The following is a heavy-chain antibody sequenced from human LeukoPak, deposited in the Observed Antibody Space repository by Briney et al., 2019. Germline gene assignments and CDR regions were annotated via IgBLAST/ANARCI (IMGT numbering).Heavy chain of an antibody. CDR2: ISFEGRNT. D-gene: IGHD3-22*01. V-gene: IGHV3-30*18. CDR1: GFTFSRFA. J-gene: IGHJ3*02. CDR3: AKDQWDYYDTSGRPGALDI. Sequence: GRSMRLSCVVSGFTFSRFAMHWVRQAPGKGLEWVAHISFEGRNTYYADSVEGRFTISRDNSENTLYLQMNSLRAEDTAVYYCAKDQWDYYDTSGRPGALDIWGQGTMVTVSS.